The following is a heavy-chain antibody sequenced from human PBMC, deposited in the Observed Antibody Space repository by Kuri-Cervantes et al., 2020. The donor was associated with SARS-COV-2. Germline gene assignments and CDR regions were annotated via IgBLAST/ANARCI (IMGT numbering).Heavy chain of an antibody. CDR2: VNHRGST. Sequence: SETLSLTCAFYGESLSGYYWNWIRQSPGKGLEWIGEVNHRGSTNYNPSLKSRVTISVDTSKNQFSLKLSSVTAADTAVYYCATGPPFLEWHNWFDPWGQGTLVTVSS. V-gene: IGHV4-34*01. J-gene: IGHJ5*02. D-gene: IGHD3-3*02. CDR1: GESLSGYY. CDR3: ATGPPFLEWHNWFDP.